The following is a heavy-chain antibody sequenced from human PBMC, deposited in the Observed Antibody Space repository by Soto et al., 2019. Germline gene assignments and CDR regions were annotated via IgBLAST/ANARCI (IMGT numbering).Heavy chain of an antibody. CDR3: ARDLSIGLFDY. D-gene: IGHD2-21*01. J-gene: IGHJ4*02. V-gene: IGHV1-18*01. CDR2: ISAHNGIT. Sequence: QVQLVQSGAEVKKPGASVKVSCKASGYTFTSYGISWVRQAPGQGLEWMGWISAHNGITKYAQKLQGRVTVTTDTSTSTAYMELRSLRADDTAVYYCARDLSIGLFDYWGQRTLVTVSS. CDR1: GYTFTSYG.